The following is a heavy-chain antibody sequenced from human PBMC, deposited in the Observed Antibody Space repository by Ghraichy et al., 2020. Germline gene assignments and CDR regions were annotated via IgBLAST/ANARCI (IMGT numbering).Heavy chain of an antibody. Sequence: SETLSLTCTVSGGSISSYYWSWIRQSPGKGLEWIGYIYASGSTNYNPSLKSRVTISVDTSKNQFSLKLSSVTAADTAVYYCARQILVRGVLGYYFDYWGQGTLVTVSS. D-gene: IGHD3-10*01. J-gene: IGHJ4*02. CDR2: IYASGST. CDR1: GGSISSYY. V-gene: IGHV4-4*09. CDR3: ARQILVRGVLGYYFDY.